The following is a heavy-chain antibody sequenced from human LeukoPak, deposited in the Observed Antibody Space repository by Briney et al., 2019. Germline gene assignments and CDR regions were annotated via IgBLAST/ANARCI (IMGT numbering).Heavy chain of an antibody. CDR3: ARDGGTYYDILTGYYNVFDY. CDR1: GYTFTSYG. J-gene: IGHJ4*02. D-gene: IGHD3-9*01. CDR2: ISAYNGNT. V-gene: IGHV1-18*01. Sequence: ASVKVSCKASGYTFTSYGISWVRQAPGQGLEWMGWISAYNGNTNYAQKLQGRVTMTTDTSTSTAYMELRSLRSDDTAVYYCARDGGTYYDILTGYYNVFDYWGQGTLVTVSS.